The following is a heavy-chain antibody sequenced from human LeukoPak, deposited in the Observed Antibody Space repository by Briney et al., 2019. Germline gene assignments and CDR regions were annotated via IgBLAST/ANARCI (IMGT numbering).Heavy chain of an antibody. CDR3: AKVYYYDSSGLHDAFDI. Sequence: PGGSLRLSCAASGFTFSSYAMSWVRQAPGKGLEWVSAISGSGGSTYYADSVKGRFTISRDNSKNTLYLQMNSLRAEDTAVYYCAKVYYYDSSGLHDAFDIWGQGTMVTVSS. V-gene: IGHV3-23*01. CDR2: ISGSGGST. CDR1: GFTFSSYA. D-gene: IGHD3-22*01. J-gene: IGHJ3*02.